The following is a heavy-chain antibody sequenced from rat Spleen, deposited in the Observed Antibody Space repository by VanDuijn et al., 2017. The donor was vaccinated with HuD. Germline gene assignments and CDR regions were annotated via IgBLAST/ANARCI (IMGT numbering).Heavy chain of an antibody. Sequence: EVQLVESGGGLVQPGRSMKLSCAASGFTFSNYDMAWVRQAPTKGLEWVASISFDGSSTYYRDSVKGRFTISRDNAKNTLYLQMDSLRSDDTATYYCATRDGGYPGWGQGTLVTVSS. V-gene: IGHV5-25*01. CDR2: ISFDGSST. CDR1: GFTFSNYD. J-gene: IGHJ3*01. CDR3: ATRDGGYPG. D-gene: IGHD1-11*01.